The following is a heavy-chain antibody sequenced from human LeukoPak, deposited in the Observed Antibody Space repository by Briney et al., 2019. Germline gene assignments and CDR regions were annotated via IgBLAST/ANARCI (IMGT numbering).Heavy chain of an antibody. V-gene: IGHV3-23*01. CDR3: ANPPPVWNYYYYYMDV. D-gene: IGHD2-21*01. J-gene: IGHJ6*03. CDR2: ISGSGDTT. CDR1: GFIFSNYA. Sequence: PGGSLRLSCATSGFIFSNYAVNWVRQAPGKGVEWVSIISGSGDTTYYADSVKGRFTISRENSKNTLYLQMNSLRGEDTAVYYCANPPPVWNYYYYYMDVWGKGTTVTVSS.